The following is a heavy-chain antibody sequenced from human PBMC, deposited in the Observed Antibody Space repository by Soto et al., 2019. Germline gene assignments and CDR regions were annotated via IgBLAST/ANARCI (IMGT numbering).Heavy chain of an antibody. V-gene: IGHV3-23*01. CDR1: GFTFGDYL. D-gene: IGHD1-1*01. CDR3: AQGRSVSWNGGHPPNWGTL. J-gene: IGHJ4*02. CDR2: IGGRDGST. Sequence: EVQLLQSGGGLVQPGGSQRLSCAASGFTFGDYLMNWVRQSPGKGLEWVSSIGGRDGSTDYADSVKGRFTISGDNSRSTMFLQRDDLRGEATAVYDCAQGRSVSWNGGHPPNWGTLWGQGTLVTVSS.